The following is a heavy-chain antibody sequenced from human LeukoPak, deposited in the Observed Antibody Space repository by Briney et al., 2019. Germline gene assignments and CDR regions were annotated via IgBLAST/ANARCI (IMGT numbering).Heavy chain of an antibody. D-gene: IGHD3/OR15-3a*01. CDR3: TTWTSH. CDR2: IKSKSDGGTT. CDR1: GFSVTNNY. V-gene: IGHV3-15*01. Sequence: PGGSLRLSCAVSGFSVTNNYMSWVRQAPGKGLEWVGRIKSKSDGGTTDYAAPVKGRFTISRDDSENTLYLQMNSLKTEDTAVYYCTTWTSHWGQGTLVTVSS. J-gene: IGHJ4*02.